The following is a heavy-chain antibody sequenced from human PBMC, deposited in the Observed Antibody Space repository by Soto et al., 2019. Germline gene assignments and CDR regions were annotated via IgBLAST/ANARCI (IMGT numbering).Heavy chain of an antibody. CDR2: ISSSGSTI. CDR1: GFTFSSYE. J-gene: IGHJ6*02. Sequence: EVQLVESGGGLVQPGGSLRLSCAASGFTFSSYEMNWVRQAPGKGLEWVSYISSSGSTIYYADSVKGRFTISRDNAKNSLYLQMNSLRAEETAVYYCARDFKIVVVPAAISYYYGMDVWGQGTTVTVSS. CDR3: ARDFKIVVVPAAISYYYGMDV. D-gene: IGHD2-2*01. V-gene: IGHV3-48*03.